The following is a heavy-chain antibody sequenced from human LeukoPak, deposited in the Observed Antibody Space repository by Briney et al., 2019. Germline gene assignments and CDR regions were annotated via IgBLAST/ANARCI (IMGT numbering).Heavy chain of an antibody. CDR2: IGSDNKP. CDR3: ARARNNYDSSGYSALDY. J-gene: IGHJ4*02. Sequence: GGSLRLSCAASGFTFSSYAMSWVRQAPGKGLEWVSSIGSDNKPHYSESVKGRFAISRDNSKSMLFLQLNSLRAEDTAVYYCARARNNYDSSGYSALDYWGQGTLVTVSS. CDR1: GFTFSSYA. V-gene: IGHV3-23*05. D-gene: IGHD3-22*01.